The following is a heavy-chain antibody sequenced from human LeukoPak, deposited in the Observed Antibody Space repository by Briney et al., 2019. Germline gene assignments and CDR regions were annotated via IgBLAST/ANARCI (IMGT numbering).Heavy chain of an antibody. D-gene: IGHD2-2*01. CDR2: IYYSGST. CDR1: GGSFSGDF. Sequence: PSETLSLTCAVYGGSFSGDFWSWIRQPPGKGLEWIGSIYYSGSTYYNPSLKSRVTISVDTSKNQFSLKLSSVTAADTAVYYCARLRYCSSTSCYGRIDYWGQGTLVTVSS. CDR3: ARLRYCSSTSCYGRIDY. J-gene: IGHJ4*02. V-gene: IGHV4-34*01.